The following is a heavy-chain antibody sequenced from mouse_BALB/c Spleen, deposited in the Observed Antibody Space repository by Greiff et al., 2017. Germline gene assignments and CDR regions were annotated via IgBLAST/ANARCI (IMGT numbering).Heavy chain of an antibody. V-gene: IGHV5-6*01. Sequence: EVKLMESGGDLVKPGGSLKLSCAASGFTFSSYGMSWVRQTPDKRLEWVATISSGGSYTYYPDSVKGRFTISRDNAKNTLYLQMSSLTSEDTAMYYCARLEPFAYWGQGTLVTVSA. CDR2: ISSGGSYT. CDR1: GFTFSSYG. CDR3: ARLEPFAY. J-gene: IGHJ3*01.